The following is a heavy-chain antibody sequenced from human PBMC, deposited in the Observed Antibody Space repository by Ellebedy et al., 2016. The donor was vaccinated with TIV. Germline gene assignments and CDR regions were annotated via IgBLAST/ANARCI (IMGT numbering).Heavy chain of an antibody. CDR2: VYYSGRP. Sequence: MPSETLSLTCGVSGGSVSTTKYYWAWIRQPPGKGLEWIGSVYYSGRPYYNPSFKSRVTLSADTYKNQFSLNLRTVSAADTGVYYCARIDPWQPIDDWGQGILVTVSS. D-gene: IGHD3-9*01. CDR1: GGSVSTTKYY. J-gene: IGHJ4*02. V-gene: IGHV4-39*01. CDR3: ARIDPWQPIDD.